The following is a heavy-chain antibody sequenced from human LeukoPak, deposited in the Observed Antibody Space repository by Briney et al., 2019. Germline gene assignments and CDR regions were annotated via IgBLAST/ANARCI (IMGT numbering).Heavy chain of an antibody. J-gene: IGHJ4*02. CDR3: TREQAGTIVDD. D-gene: IGHD1-1*01. V-gene: IGHV4-38-2*02. Sequence: PSETLSLTCAVSGYSVSAGYYWGWIRQSPGKGLEWIGSISHRGTTYHNPSLKSRIIISLDTSKNQFSLSPTSVTAADTATYYCTREQAGTIVDDWGQGTLVTVSS. CDR1: GYSVSAGYY. CDR2: ISHRGTT.